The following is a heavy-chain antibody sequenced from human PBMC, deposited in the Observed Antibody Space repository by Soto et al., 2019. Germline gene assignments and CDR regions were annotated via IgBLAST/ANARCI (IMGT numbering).Heavy chain of an antibody. CDR3: ARRRGNCGGDCPHWFDP. CDR2: IYYSGST. D-gene: IGHD2-21*02. J-gene: IGHJ5*02. CDR1: GDSISSSSYY. Sequence: PSETLSLTCTVSGDSISSSSYYWGWIRQPPGKGLEWIGNIYYSGSTNYNPSLKSRVTISVDTSKNQFSLKLSSVTAADTAVYYCARRRGNCGGDCPHWFDPWGQGTLVTVSP. V-gene: IGHV4-39*07.